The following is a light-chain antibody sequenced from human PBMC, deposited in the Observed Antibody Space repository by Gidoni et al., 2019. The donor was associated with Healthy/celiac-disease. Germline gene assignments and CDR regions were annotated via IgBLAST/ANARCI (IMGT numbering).Light chain of an antibody. V-gene: IGKV1-9*01. CDR1: QGISSY. CDR3: QQLNIYPFT. J-gene: IGKJ3*01. Sequence: DIQLTQSPSFLSASVGDRVTITCRASQGISSYLAWYQQKPGKAPKLLIYAASTLQSGVPSRFSGSGSGTEFTLTSSSLQPEDFATYYCQQLNIYPFTFGPGTKVDIK. CDR2: AAS.